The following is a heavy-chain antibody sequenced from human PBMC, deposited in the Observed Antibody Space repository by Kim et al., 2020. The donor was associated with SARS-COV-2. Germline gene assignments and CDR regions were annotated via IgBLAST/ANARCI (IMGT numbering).Heavy chain of an antibody. Sequence: GGSLRLSCAASGFTFSSYGMHWVRQAPGKGLEWVAVISYDGSNKYYADSVKGRFTISRDNSKNTLYLQMNSLRAEDTAVYYCAKDRGYSGYGLFDPWGNGTLVTVSS. D-gene: IGHD5-12*01. J-gene: IGHJ5*02. CDR3: AKDRGYSGYGLFDP. V-gene: IGHV3-30*18. CDR2: ISYDGSNK. CDR1: GFTFSSYG.